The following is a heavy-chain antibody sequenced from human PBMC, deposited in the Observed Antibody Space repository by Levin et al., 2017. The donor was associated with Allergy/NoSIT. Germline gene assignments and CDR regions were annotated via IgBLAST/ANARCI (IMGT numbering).Heavy chain of an antibody. CDR1: GFTFSSYW. J-gene: IGHJ4*02. CDR3: ARDGIKQQLVYYFDY. CDR2: IKQDGSEK. V-gene: IGHV3-7*04. D-gene: IGHD6-13*01. Sequence: GESLKISCAASGFTFSSYWMSWVRQAPGKGLEWVANIKQDGSEKYYVDSVKGRFTISRDNAKNSLYLQMNSLRAEDTAVYYCARDGIKQQLVYYFDYWGQGTLVTVSS.